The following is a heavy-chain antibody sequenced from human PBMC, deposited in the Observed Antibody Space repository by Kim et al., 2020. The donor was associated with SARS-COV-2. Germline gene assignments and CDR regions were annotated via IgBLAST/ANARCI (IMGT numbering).Heavy chain of an antibody. CDR2: ISWNSGSI. D-gene: IGHD3-10*01. CDR1: GFTFDDYA. CDR3: ANLGFGGFGELSEVRGMDV. Sequence: GGSLRLSCAASGFTFDDYAMHWVRQAPGKGLEWVSGISWNSGSIGYADSVKGRFTISRDNAKNSLYLQMNSLRAEDTALYYCANLGFGGFGELSEVRGMDVWGQGTTVTVSS. J-gene: IGHJ6*02. V-gene: IGHV3-9*01.